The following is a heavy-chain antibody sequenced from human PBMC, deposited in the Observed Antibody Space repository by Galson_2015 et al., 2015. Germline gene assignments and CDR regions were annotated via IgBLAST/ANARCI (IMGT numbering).Heavy chain of an antibody. V-gene: IGHV4-59*01. Sequence: GTLSLTRTFSGGSLSSYHWRWVPQPPGTGLEWVGDIYYSGSTNYNPSLKSRVTISVDTSKNQFSLKLSSVTAADTAVYYCARGPGYSGNDPIDYWGQGTLVTVSS. CDR2: IYYSGST. J-gene: IGHJ4*02. D-gene: IGHD5-12*01. CDR1: GGSLSSYH. CDR3: ARGPGYSGNDPIDY.